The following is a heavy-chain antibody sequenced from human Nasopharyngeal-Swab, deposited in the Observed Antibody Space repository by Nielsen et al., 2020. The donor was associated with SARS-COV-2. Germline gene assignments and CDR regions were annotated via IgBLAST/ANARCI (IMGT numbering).Heavy chain of an antibody. J-gene: IGHJ4*02. D-gene: IGHD5-12*01. CDR1: GYTLSEIS. V-gene: IGHV1-24*01. CDR2: VDPEDDET. CDR3: AISRWLRAFDY. Sequence: ASVQVSCKVSGYTLSEISIHWVRQAPGKGLEWMGGVDPEDDETAFSQKFQGRFTMTEDRSIDTAYMELKSLTSEDTAIYFCAISRWLRAFDYWGQGSLVTVSS.